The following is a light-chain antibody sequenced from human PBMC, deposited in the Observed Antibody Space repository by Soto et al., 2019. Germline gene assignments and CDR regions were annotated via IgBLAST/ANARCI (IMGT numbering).Light chain of an antibody. V-gene: IGLV1-51*01. CDR3: GTWDSSLSAVV. CDR1: SSNIGNNY. J-gene: IGLJ2*01. CDR2: DNN. Sequence: QSVLTQPPSVSAAPGQKVTISCSGSSSNIGNNYVSWYQHLPGTAPKLLIYDNNERPSGIPDRVSGSKSGTSATLGITGLQTGDEADYYCGTWDSSLSAVVFGGGTKVTVL.